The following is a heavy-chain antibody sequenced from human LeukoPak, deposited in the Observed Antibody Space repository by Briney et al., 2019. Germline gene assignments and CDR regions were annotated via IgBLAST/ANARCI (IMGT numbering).Heavy chain of an antibody. CDR3: ARDRGGMDTAMVSSY. CDR1: GGSISSGSYY. V-gene: IGHV4-61*02. Sequence: ASQTLSLTCTVSGGSISSGSYYWSWIRQPAGKGLEWIGRIYTSGSTNYNPSLKSRVTISVDTSKNQFSLKLSSVTAADTAVYYCARDRGGMDTAMVSSYWGQGTLVTVSS. J-gene: IGHJ4*02. D-gene: IGHD5-18*01. CDR2: IYTSGST.